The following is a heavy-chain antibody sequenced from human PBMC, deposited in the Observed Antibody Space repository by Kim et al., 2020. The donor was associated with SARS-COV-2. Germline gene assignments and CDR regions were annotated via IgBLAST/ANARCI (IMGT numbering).Heavy chain of an antibody. CDR2: INPSGGST. V-gene: IGHV1-46*01. CDR1: GYTFTSYY. Sequence: ASVKVSCKASGYTFTSYYMHWVRQAPGQGLEWMGIINPSGGSTIYAQKFQGRVTMTRDTSTSTVYMELSSLRSEDTAVYYCARALHNYYDFWSGSGFDPWGQGTLVTVAS. D-gene: IGHD3-3*01. CDR3: ARALHNYYDFWSGSGFDP. J-gene: IGHJ5*02.